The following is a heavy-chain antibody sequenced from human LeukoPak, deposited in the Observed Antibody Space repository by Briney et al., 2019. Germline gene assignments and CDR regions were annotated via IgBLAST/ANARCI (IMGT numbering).Heavy chain of an antibody. V-gene: IGHV3-72*01. D-gene: IGHD3-3*01. J-gene: IGHJ3*02. CDR3: ARRLLVHDGFDI. CDR2: ITYKANSYTT. CDR1: GFTFSNAW. Sequence: GGSLRLSCAASGFTFSNAWMSWVRQAPGKGLEWVGRITYKANSYTTHYAASVEGRFTLSRDDSRNSLYLQMNSLKTEDTAVYYCARRLLVHDGFDIWGQGTMVTVSS.